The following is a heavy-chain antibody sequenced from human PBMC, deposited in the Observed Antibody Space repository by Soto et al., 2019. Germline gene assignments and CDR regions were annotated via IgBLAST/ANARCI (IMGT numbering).Heavy chain of an antibody. CDR1: GFTFSSYW. J-gene: IGHJ6*02. CDR2: IKQDGSEK. CDR3: ASWMDTKNYYYYGMDV. D-gene: IGHD5-18*01. Sequence: GGSLRLSCAASGFTFSSYWMSWVRQAPGKGLEWVANIKQDGSEKYYVDSVKGRFTISRDNAKNSLYLQMNSLRAEDTAVYSCASWMDTKNYYYYGMDVWGQGTTVTVSS. V-gene: IGHV3-7*01.